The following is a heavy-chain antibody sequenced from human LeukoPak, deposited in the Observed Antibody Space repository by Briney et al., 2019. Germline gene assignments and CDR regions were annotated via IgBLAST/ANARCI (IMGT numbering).Heavy chain of an antibody. CDR2: IYNGGRT. J-gene: IGHJ3*02. Sequence: GGSLRLSCVGSGFIVSSNYMTWVRQVPGKGLECVSVIYNGGRTYYADSMKGRFTVSRDSSRHTLYLQMNSLRAEDTAVYYCARIPYSSSLTDAFDIWGQGTMVTVYS. D-gene: IGHD6-6*01. CDR3: ARIPYSSSLTDAFDI. CDR1: GFIVSSNY. V-gene: IGHV3-66*01.